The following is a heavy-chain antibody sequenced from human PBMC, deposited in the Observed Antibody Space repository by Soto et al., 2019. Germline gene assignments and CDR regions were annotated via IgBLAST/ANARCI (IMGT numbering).Heavy chain of an antibody. CDR1: GFTVSNNY. J-gene: IGHJ4*02. CDR2: IYSGGST. D-gene: IGHD2-2*02. Sequence: EVQLVETGGGLIQPGGSLRLSCAASGFTVSNNYMSWVRQAPGKGLEWVSLIYSGGSTFYADSVKGRFTISRANSKNTPFFQINSLRAGDTAVYFCATYTGLDYWGQGTLVTVSS. V-gene: IGHV3-53*02. CDR3: ATYTGLDY.